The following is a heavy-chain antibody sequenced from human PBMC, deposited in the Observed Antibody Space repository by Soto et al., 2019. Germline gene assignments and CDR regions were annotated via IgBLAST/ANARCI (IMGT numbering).Heavy chain of an antibody. CDR2: IGVSGGST. D-gene: IGHD6-19*01. CDR3: AKPPAPVGGWYDY. CDR1: GFTFSSYA. Sequence: EVQLLESGGGLVQPGGFLRLSCAASGFTFSSYAMSWVRQAPGKGLELVSRIGVSGGSTYYADSVKGRFTISRDNSKNTLYLQINSLRAEDTAVYYCAKPPAPVGGWYDYWGQGTLVTVSS. V-gene: IGHV3-23*01. J-gene: IGHJ4*02.